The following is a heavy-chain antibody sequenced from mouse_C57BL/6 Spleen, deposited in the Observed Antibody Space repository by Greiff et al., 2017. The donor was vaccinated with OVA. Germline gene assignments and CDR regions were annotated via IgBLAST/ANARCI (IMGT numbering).Heavy chain of an antibody. Sequence: QVQLKQSGPGLVAPSQSLSITCTVSGFSLTSYGVHWVRQPPGKGLEWLVVIWSDGSTTYNSALKSRLSISKDNSKSQVFLKMNSLQTDDTAMYYCARSYGFYYAMDYWGQGTSVTVSS. CDR3: ARSYGFYYAMDY. CDR1: GFSLTSYG. J-gene: IGHJ4*01. D-gene: IGHD1-2*01. CDR2: IWSDGST. V-gene: IGHV2-6*03.